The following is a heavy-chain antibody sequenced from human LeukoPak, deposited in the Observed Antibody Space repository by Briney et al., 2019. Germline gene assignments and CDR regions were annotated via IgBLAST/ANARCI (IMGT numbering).Heavy chain of an antibody. CDR3: VRDEGSSSQPFDY. D-gene: IGHD6-6*01. Sequence: ASVKVSCKASGYIFTSYGISWVRQAPGQGLEGMGWISAYNGNTNYVQKVQGRVTMTTDTSTSTAYMELRSLRSDDTAVYYCVRDEGSSSQPFDYWGQGTLVTVSS. CDR1: GYIFTSYG. CDR2: ISAYNGNT. J-gene: IGHJ4*02. V-gene: IGHV1-18*01.